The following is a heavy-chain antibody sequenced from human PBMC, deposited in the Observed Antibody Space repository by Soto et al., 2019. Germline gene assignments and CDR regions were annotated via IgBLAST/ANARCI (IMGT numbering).Heavy chain of an antibody. Sequence: QVQLVESGGGVVQPGRSLRLSCAASGFTFSSYGMHWVRQAPGKGLEWVAVISYDGSNKYYADSVKGRFTISRDNSKNTLYVQMNSLRAGETAVYYCAKDPGGGQLELSMDVWGQGTTVTVSS. D-gene: IGHD1-7*01. V-gene: IGHV3-30*18. CDR1: GFTFSSYG. CDR2: ISYDGSNK. CDR3: AKDPGGGQLELSMDV. J-gene: IGHJ6*02.